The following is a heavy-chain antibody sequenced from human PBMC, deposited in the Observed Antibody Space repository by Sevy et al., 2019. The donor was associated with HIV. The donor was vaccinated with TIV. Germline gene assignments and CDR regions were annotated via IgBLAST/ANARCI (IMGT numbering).Heavy chain of an antibody. CDR3: TRHVSSGWYGYYYYGMDV. CDR1: GFTFSSYS. J-gene: IGHJ6*02. D-gene: IGHD6-19*01. CDR2: IRSKAYGGTT. V-gene: IGHV3-49*04. Sequence: GGSLRLSCAASGFTFSSYSMNWVRQAPGKGLEWVGFIRSKAYGGTTEYAASVKGRFTISRDDSKSIAYLQMNSLKTEDTAVYYCTRHVSSGWYGYYYYGMDVWGQGTTVTVSS.